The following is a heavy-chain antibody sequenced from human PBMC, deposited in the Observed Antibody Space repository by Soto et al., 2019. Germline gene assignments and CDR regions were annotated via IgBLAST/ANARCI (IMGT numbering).Heavy chain of an antibody. J-gene: IGHJ6*01. Sequence: EVQLLESGGGLVQTGGSLRLSCAASGFTFSSYAMSWVRQAPGKGLEWVSTISGGGGSTYYADSVKGRFTISRDNSNNTLYLQMNSLRAEDTAVDYCAKGQVSYYYYGMDVWGQGTTVNISS. CDR1: GFTFSSYA. CDR2: ISGGGGST. V-gene: IGHV3-23*01. CDR3: AKGQVSYYYYGMDV.